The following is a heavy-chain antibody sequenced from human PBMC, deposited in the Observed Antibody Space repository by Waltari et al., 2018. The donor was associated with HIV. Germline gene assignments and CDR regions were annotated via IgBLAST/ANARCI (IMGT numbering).Heavy chain of an antibody. Sequence: QLLQSGAPVQKPDTTVTVSCKSDVYPCTIYRFNFVRHTTAQGLEWMGWMNPNSGNTGYAQKVQGRVTMTRNTSISTAYMELSSMRSEDTAVYYCARVQYYYDSSGYSPFDPWGQGTLVTVSS. J-gene: IGHJ5*02. CDR2: MNPNSGNT. CDR3: ARVQYYYDSSGYSPFDP. CDR1: VYPCTIYR. V-gene: IGHV1-8*01. D-gene: IGHD3-22*01.